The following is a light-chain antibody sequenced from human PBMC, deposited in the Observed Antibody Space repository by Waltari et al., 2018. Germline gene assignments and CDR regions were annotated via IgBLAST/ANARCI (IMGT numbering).Light chain of an antibody. CDR1: SNDVAGYNY. Sequence: QSALTQPPSASGSPGQSVTISCTGTSNDVAGYNYVSWYQQYPGKVPKLLIYEVNKPPSGVPELFSGSKSGNTASLTVSGLHAEDEATYYCTSYAGINNLVFGTGTKVTVL. J-gene: IGLJ1*01. CDR2: EVN. CDR3: TSYAGINNLV. V-gene: IGLV2-8*01.